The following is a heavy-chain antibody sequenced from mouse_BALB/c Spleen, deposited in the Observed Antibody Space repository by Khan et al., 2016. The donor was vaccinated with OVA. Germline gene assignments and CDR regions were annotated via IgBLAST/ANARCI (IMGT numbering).Heavy chain of an antibody. CDR3: ARDYWFAY. V-gene: IGHV5-6-5*01. Sequence: EVELVESGGGLVKPGGSLKLSCAASGFTFSNYGVSWVRQTPEKRLGWVPSFISGNTTYYPDSVKGRFTISRDKARNILYLQMSSLRSEDTAMYYCARDYWFAYWGQGTLVTVSA. CDR1: GFTFSNYG. J-gene: IGHJ3*01. CDR2: FISGNTT.